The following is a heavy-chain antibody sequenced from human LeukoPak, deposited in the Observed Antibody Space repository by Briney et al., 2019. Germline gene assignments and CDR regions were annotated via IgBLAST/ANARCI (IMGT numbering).Heavy chain of an antibody. V-gene: IGHV4-38-2*02. CDR1: GYSISSGYY. CDR3: ARDSRVVVEGGDWFDP. CDR2: INHIGST. Sequence: PSETLSLTCAVAGYSISSGYYWGWIRQPPGKGLEWIGSINHIGSTYYNPSLKSRVTISVDTSKNQFSLKLSSVTAAGTAVYDCARDSRVVVEGGDWFDPWGRGTLVTVSS. D-gene: IGHD2-15*01. J-gene: IGHJ5*02.